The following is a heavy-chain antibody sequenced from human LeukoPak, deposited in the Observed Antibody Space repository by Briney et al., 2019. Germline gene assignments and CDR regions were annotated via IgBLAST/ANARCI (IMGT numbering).Heavy chain of an antibody. V-gene: IGHV4-59*01. Sequence: SETLSLTCTVSGGSISSYYWSLIRQPPGKGLEWIGYIYYSGSTNYNPSLKSRVTISVDTSKNQFSLKLSSVTAADTAVYYCARGMAPDYFDYWGQGTLVTVSS. CDR3: ARGMAPDYFDY. J-gene: IGHJ4*02. D-gene: IGHD5-24*01. CDR1: GGSISSYY. CDR2: IYYSGST.